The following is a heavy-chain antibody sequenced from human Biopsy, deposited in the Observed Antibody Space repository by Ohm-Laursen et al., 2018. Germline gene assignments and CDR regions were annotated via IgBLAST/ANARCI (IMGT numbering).Heavy chain of an antibody. V-gene: IGHV1-2*02. Sequence: GPSVKVSCKVSSYTFTHYNIHWMRQAPGQGLEWLGYINCKTGATNYAQKFQGTVTMTRDMSIITAHLALGSLRSPDTAIYYCARDPLNGHKHFDYWGQGTLVTVSS. D-gene: IGHD2-8*01. CDR1: SYTFTHYN. J-gene: IGHJ4*02. CDR2: INCKTGAT. CDR3: ARDPLNGHKHFDY.